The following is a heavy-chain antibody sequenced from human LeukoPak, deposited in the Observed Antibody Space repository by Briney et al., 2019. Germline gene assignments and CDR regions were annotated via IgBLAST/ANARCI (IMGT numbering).Heavy chain of an antibody. CDR3: TRFNGFYDY. Sequence: GRSLRLSCTASGFTFGDYGMSWVRQAPGKGLESVGFIRQTVYGGSTEYVASVKGRFTISRDDSKSAVYLQLNSLRTEDTAVYYCTRFNGFYDYWGQGTLVTVSS. CDR1: GFTFGDYG. V-gene: IGHV3-49*04. D-gene: IGHD2-8*01. J-gene: IGHJ4*02. CDR2: IRQTVYGGST.